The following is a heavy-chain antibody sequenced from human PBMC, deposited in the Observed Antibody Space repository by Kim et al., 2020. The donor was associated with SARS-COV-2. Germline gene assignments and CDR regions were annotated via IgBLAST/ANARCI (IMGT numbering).Heavy chain of an antibody. CDR1: GFTFSSYA. V-gene: IGHV3-64*01. CDR2: ISSNGGST. Sequence: GGSLRLSCAASGFTFSSYAMYWVRQAPGKGLEYVSAISSNGGSTYYANSVKGRFTISRDNSKNTLYLQMGSLRAEDMAVYYCARASGSSWYGGFDIWGQG. D-gene: IGHD6-13*01. J-gene: IGHJ3*02. CDR3: ARASGSSWYGGFDI.